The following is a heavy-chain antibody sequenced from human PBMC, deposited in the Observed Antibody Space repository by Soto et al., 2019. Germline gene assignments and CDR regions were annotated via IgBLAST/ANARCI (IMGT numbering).Heavy chain of an antibody. Sequence: EVQLVESGGGLIQPGGSLRLSCAASGLIVSSNYMSWVRQAPGKGLEWVSVIYSGGNTYYADSLKGRFTISRDNSKNTLYPQMNGLRPEDTAVYYCAREGDGYNYFDYWGQGTLVTVSS. V-gene: IGHV3-53*01. CDR3: AREGDGYNYFDY. D-gene: IGHD5-12*01. J-gene: IGHJ4*02. CDR1: GLIVSSNY. CDR2: IYSGGNT.